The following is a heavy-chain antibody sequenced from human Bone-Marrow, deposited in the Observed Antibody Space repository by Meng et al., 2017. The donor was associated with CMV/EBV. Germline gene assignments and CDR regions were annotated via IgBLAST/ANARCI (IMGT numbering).Heavy chain of an antibody. Sequence: GESLKISCAASGFTFSSYAMSWVRQAPGKGLEWVSTISGSGGTTYYADSVKGRFTISRDNSKNTLYLQMNSLRAEDTAVYYCARYCSSTSCFHYYYGMDVWGQGTTVTVYS. CDR1: GFTFSSYA. CDR3: ARYCSSTSCFHYYYGMDV. D-gene: IGHD2-2*01. CDR2: ISGSGGTT. V-gene: IGHV3-23*01. J-gene: IGHJ6*01.